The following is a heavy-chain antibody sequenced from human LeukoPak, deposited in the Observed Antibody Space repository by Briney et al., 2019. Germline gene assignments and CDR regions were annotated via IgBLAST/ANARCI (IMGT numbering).Heavy chain of an antibody. Sequence: GGSLRLSCVSSRFTFSSYAMSWVRQAPGKGLEWVSSISGSGGRTYYADSVKGRFTISRDNTKNSLYLQMNSLRVEDTAVFYCARDQYDTWSRRGNFDSWGQGTLVIVSS. CDR1: RFTFSSYA. CDR2: ISGSGGRT. CDR3: ARDQYDTWSRRGNFDS. V-gene: IGHV3-23*01. J-gene: IGHJ4*02. D-gene: IGHD3-3*01.